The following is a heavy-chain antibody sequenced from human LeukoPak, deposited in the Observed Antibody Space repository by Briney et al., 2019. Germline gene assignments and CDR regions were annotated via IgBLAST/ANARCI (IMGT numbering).Heavy chain of an antibody. J-gene: IGHJ3*02. CDR2: IYSGGST. D-gene: IGHD3-3*01. CDR3: AKDLDYYDFWSGYYKWGAFDI. CDR1: GFTVSSNY. V-gene: IGHV3-53*01. Sequence: GGSLRLSCAASGFTVSSNYMSWVRQAPGKGLEWVSVIYSGGSTYYADSVKGRFTISRDNSKNTLYLQMNSLRAEDTAVYYCAKDLDYYDFWSGYYKWGAFDIWGQGTMVTVSS.